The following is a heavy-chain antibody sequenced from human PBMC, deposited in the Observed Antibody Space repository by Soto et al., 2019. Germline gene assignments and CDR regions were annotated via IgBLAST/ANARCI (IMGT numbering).Heavy chain of an antibody. D-gene: IGHD3-22*01. Sequence: QLQLQESGPGLVKPSETLSLTCTVSGGSISSSSYYWGWIRQPPGKGLGWIGSIYYSGSTYYNPSLKSRVTISVDTSKNQFSLKLSSVTAADTAVYYCARLYGDYYDSSGSLFNWFDPWGQGTLVTVSS. V-gene: IGHV4-39*01. CDR2: IYYSGST. CDR1: GGSISSSSYY. J-gene: IGHJ5*02. CDR3: ARLYGDYYDSSGSLFNWFDP.